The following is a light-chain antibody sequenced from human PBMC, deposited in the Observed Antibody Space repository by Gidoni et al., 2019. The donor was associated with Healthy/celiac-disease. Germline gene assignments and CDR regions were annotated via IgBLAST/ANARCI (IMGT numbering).Light chain of an antibody. CDR1: HSVSSN. Sequence: EIVITQAPAPLSVFPGERASLSCRASHSVSSNLAWYQQKPGQAPRLLIYGASTRATGIPARFSGSGSGTEFTLTISSLQSEDFAVYYCQQYNNWPSWTFGQGTKVEIK. V-gene: IGKV3-15*01. CDR2: GAS. CDR3: QQYNNWPSWT. J-gene: IGKJ1*01.